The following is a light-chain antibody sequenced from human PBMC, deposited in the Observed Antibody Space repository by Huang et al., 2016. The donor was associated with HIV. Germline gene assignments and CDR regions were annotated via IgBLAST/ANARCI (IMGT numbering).Light chain of an antibody. J-gene: IGKJ2*01. CDR2: AAS. Sequence: VMMSQSPATLAASPGERVTLSCGASQSVNTNLAWYQQKPGQPPRLLIYAASTRATGGPARFAGSGSGTEFTLTIDGLQSDDFAVYYCQQYNKWPPEYTFGQGTRLEIK. CDR1: QSVNTN. CDR3: QQYNKWPPEYT. V-gene: IGKV3-15*01.